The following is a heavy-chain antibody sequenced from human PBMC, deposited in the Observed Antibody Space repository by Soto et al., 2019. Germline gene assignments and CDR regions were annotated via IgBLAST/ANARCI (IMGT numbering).Heavy chain of an antibody. J-gene: IGHJ6*02. CDR1: GYSFTSYW. CDR2: IYPGDSDT. D-gene: IGHD2-15*01. CDR3: ARLRYCSGGSCYSYYYYYGMDV. V-gene: IGHV5-51*01. Sequence: GESLKISCKGSGYSFTSYWIGWVRQMPGKGLEWMGIIYPGDSDTRYSPSFQGQVTISADKSISTAYLQWSSLKASDTAMYYCARLRYCSGGSCYSYYYYYGMDVWGQGTTVTVSS.